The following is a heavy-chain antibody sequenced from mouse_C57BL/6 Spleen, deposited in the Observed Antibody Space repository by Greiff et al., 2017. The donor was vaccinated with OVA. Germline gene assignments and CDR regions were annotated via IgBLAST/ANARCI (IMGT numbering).Heavy chain of an antibody. V-gene: IGHV5-9*04. J-gene: IGHJ2*01. CDR3: ARHQRLYYFEY. Sequence: EVKLVESGGGLVKPGGSLKLSCAASGFTFSSYTMSWVRQTPEKRLEWVATISGGGGNTYYPDSVKGRFTFSRDHANNTLYLQLSSLMSEDTAEYYCARHQRLYYFEYWGKGTTLTVSS. CDR1: GFTFSSYT. CDR2: ISGGGGNT.